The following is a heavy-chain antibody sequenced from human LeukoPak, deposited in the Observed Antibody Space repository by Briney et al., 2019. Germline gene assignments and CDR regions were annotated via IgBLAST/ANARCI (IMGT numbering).Heavy chain of an antibody. CDR3: ATLRELGAFDI. Sequence: SETLSLTCTVSGGSISTFYWSWIRQPPGKGLEWIGYIYYSGSTNYNPSLKSRVTISVDTSKKQLSLKLSSVTAADTAVYYCATLRELGAFDIWGQGTMVTVSS. CDR2: IYYSGST. J-gene: IGHJ3*02. CDR1: GGSISTFY. D-gene: IGHD6-6*01. V-gene: IGHV4-59*01.